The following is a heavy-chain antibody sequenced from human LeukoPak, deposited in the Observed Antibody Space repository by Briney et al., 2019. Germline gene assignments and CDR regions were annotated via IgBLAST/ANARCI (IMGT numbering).Heavy chain of an antibody. CDR2: IYYSGST. V-gene: IGHV4-39*07. Sequence: SETLSLTCTVSGGSISSSSYYWGWIRQPPGKGLEWIGSIYYSGSTYYNPSLKSRVTISVDTSKNQFSLKLSSVTAADTAVYYCAGGSNPYYYGSGRRGYYYYMDVWGKGTTVTISS. J-gene: IGHJ6*03. D-gene: IGHD3-10*01. CDR3: AGGSNPYYYGSGRRGYYYYMDV. CDR1: GGSISSSSYY.